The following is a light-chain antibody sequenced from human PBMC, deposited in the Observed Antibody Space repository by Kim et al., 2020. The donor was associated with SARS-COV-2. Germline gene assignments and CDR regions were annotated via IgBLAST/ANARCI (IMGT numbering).Light chain of an antibody. Sequence: SVSVAPGETARITCGENNIGSKSLHWYQQKPGQAPVLIIYRDTVRPSGIPGRFSGSGITATLTISGVQAGDEADYYCQIWDGDSYVFGTGTKVTVL. V-gene: IGLV3-9*01. J-gene: IGLJ1*01. CDR1: NIGSKS. CDR3: QIWDGDSYV. CDR2: RDT.